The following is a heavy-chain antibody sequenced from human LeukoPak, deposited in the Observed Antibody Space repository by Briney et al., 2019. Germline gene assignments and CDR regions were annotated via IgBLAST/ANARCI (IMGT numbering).Heavy chain of an antibody. CDR1: GYTFTSYD. Sequence: ASVKVSCKASGYTFTSYDINWVRQATGQGLEWMGWMNPNSGNTGYAQKFQGRVTMTRNTSISTAYMELSSLRSEDTAVYYCVLEDRSWWYYGSGSYYNDYWGQGTLVTVSS. D-gene: IGHD3-10*01. CDR3: VLEDRSWWYYGSGSYYNDY. V-gene: IGHV1-8*01. J-gene: IGHJ4*02. CDR2: MNPNSGNT.